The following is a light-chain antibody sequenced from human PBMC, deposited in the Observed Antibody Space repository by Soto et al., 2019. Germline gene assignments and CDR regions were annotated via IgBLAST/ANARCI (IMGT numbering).Light chain of an antibody. V-gene: IGKV4-1*01. CDR1: QSVLYSSNNKNY. CDR2: WAS. CDR3: QQYYGTLWT. J-gene: IGKJ1*01. Sequence: DIVMTQSPDSLAVSLGERATINCKSSQSVLYSSNNKNYLAWYQQKPGQPPKLLIYWASTRESGVPDRFSGSGSGTDFALTISSLLAEDAAVYYCQQYYGTLWTFGQGTEVDTK.